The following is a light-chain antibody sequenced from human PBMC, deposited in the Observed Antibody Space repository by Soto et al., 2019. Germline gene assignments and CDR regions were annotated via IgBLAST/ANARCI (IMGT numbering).Light chain of an antibody. J-gene: IGLJ1*01. V-gene: IGLV1-40*01. CDR3: QSYDSTLDARYV. CDR1: VSNIGAGYD. CDR2: GDS. Sequence: QSVLTQPPSVSGAPGQRVTISCTGSVSNIGAGYDVHWYQHRPGTAPKLLVFGDSHRPSGVPDRFSGSKSGTSASLAITGLQAEDEGDYYCQSYDSTLDARYVFGTGTKLTVL.